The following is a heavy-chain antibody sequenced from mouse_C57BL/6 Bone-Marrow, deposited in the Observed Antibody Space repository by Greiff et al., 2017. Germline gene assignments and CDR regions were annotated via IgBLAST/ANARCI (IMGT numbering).Heavy chain of an antibody. CDR2: ISSGSSTI. J-gene: IGHJ4*01. CDR1: GFTFSDYG. CDR3: ARSLRGLAMDY. D-gene: IGHD6-2*01. V-gene: IGHV5-17*01. Sequence: EVKLMESGGGLVKPGGSLKLSCAASGFTFSDYGMHWVRQAPEKGLEWVAYISSGSSTIYYADTVKGRFTISRDNAKNTLFLQMTSLRSEDTAMYYCARSLRGLAMDYWGQGTSVTVSS.